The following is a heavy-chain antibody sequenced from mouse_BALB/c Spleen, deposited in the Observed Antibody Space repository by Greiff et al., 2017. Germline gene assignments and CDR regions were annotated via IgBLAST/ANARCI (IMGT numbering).Heavy chain of an antibody. V-gene: IGHV2-9*02. D-gene: IGHD1-2*01. CDR1: GFSLTSYG. Sequence: VMLVESGPGLVAPSQSLSITCTVSGFSLTSYGVHWVRQPPGKGLEWLGVIWAGGSTNYNSALMSRLSISKDNSKSQVFLKMNSLQTDDTAMYYCARDRAATYYYAMDYWGQGTSVTVSS. CDR2: IWAGGST. J-gene: IGHJ4*01. CDR3: ARDRAATYYYAMDY.